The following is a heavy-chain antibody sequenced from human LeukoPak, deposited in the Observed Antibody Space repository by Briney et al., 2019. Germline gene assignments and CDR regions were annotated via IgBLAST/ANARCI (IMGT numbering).Heavy chain of an antibody. V-gene: IGHV4-34*01. CDR1: GGSFSGYY. Sequence: PSETLSLTCSVYGGSFSGYYWSWIHQPPGKGLEWIGEINHSGSTNYNPSLKSRVTISVDTSKNQFSLKLSSVTAADTAVYYCATGIAVAGTLAWFDPWGQGTLLTVSS. J-gene: IGHJ5*02. CDR3: ATGIAVAGTLAWFDP. D-gene: IGHD6-19*01. CDR2: INHSGST.